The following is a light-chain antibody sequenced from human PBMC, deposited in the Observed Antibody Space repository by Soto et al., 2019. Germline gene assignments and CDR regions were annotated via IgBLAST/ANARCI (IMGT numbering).Light chain of an antibody. CDR1: QSVSSY. V-gene: IGKV3-11*01. CDR2: DAS. Sequence: EIVLTQSPATLSLSPGERATLSCGASQSVSSYLAWYQQKPGQAPRLLIYDASNRATGIPARFSGSXXGTXXXLTISSLEPEDFAIYYCQQRSNWPYTFGQGTKLEIK. J-gene: IGKJ2*01. CDR3: QQRSNWPYT.